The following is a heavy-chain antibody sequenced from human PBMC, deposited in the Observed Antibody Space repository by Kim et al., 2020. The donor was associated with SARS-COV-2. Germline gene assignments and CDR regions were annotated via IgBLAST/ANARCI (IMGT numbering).Heavy chain of an antibody. CDR3: ARGQDIYYDSSGYSPYFDI. Sequence: SRVTISVDTSKNQFSLKLSSVTAADTAVYYCARGQDIYYDSSGYSPYFDIWGQGTMVTVSS. D-gene: IGHD3-22*01. J-gene: IGHJ3*02. V-gene: IGHV4-39*01.